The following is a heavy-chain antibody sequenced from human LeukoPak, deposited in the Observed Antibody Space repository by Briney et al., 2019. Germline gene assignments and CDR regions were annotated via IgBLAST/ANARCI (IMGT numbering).Heavy chain of an antibody. CDR2: IYYSGST. CDR1: GGSISSYY. Sequence: PSETLSLTCTVSGGSISSYYWSWIRQPPGKGLEWIGYIYYSGSTNYNPSLKSRVTISVDTSKNQFSLKLSSVTAAGTAVYYCARDAGAKYYDFWSGYPNCFDPWGQGTLVTVSS. V-gene: IGHV4-59*01. J-gene: IGHJ5*02. D-gene: IGHD3-3*01. CDR3: ARDAGAKYYDFWSGYPNCFDP.